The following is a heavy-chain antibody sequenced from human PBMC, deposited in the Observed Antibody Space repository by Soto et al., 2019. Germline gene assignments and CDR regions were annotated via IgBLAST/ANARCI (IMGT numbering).Heavy chain of an antibody. CDR1: GYSFTSYW. CDR3: ASSKNWNYYYGMDV. D-gene: IGHD1-1*01. Sequence: GESLKISCKGSGYSFTSYWISWVRQMPGKGLEWMGKIDPSDSYTNYSPSFQGHVTISADKSITTAYLQWSSLKASDTAMYYGASSKNWNYYYGMDVWGQGTTVTVSS. CDR2: IDPSDSYT. V-gene: IGHV5-10-1*01. J-gene: IGHJ6*02.